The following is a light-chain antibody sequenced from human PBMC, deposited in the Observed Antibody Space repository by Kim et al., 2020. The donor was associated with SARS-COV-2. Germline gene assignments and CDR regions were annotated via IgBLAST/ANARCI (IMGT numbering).Light chain of an antibody. Sequence: GPSITISCTGSSSDVGGYDYVSWYQQYPGEVPKVIIYDVNKRPSGVSNRFSGSKSGNTASLTISGLRTEDEADYYCCSYIGTSTYVFGTGTKVTVL. J-gene: IGLJ1*01. CDR3: CSYIGTSTYV. CDR2: DVN. V-gene: IGLV2-14*04. CDR1: SSDVGGYDY.